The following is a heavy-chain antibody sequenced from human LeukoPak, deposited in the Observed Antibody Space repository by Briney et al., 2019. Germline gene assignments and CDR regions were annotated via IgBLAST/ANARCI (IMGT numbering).Heavy chain of an antibody. CDR1: GFTFDDYA. J-gene: IGHJ4*02. Sequence: PGRSLRLSCAASGFTFDDYAMHWVRQAPGKGLEWVSGISWNSGSIGYADSVKGRFTISRDNAKNSLYLQMNSLRAEDTALYYCAKDIFTMVRGVVDYWGQGTLDTVSS. V-gene: IGHV3-9*01. D-gene: IGHD3-10*01. CDR2: ISWNSGSI. CDR3: AKDIFTMVRGVVDY.